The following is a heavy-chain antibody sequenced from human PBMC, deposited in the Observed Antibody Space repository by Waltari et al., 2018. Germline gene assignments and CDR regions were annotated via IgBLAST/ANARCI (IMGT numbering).Heavy chain of an antibody. Sequence: EVQLVESGGGLVKPGGSLRLSCAASGFTFSIYSMNWFRQAPGKGLEWVSSISSSGSYIYYADSVRGRFTISRDNAKNSLYLQMNSLRAEDTAVYYCARDGMVVAGTNYWGQGTLVTVSS. CDR2: ISSSGSYI. D-gene: IGHD6-19*01. CDR1: GFTFSIYS. J-gene: IGHJ4*02. CDR3: ARDGMVVAGTNY. V-gene: IGHV3-21*01.